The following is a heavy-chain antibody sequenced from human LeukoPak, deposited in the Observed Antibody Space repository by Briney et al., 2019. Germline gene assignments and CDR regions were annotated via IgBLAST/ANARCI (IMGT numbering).Heavy chain of an antibody. J-gene: IGHJ4*02. V-gene: IGHV3-23*01. CDR1: GFTFSRYV. D-gene: IGHD5-24*01. CDR3: AKSGYNRFDY. CDR2: ITTAGGTT. Sequence: GGSLRLSCVGSGFTFSRYVMNWVRQAPGKGLECISTITTAGGTTYYTDSVKGRFTISRDNSKDTLYLQMNSLRADDTAVYYCAKSGYNRFDYWGQGTLVTVSS.